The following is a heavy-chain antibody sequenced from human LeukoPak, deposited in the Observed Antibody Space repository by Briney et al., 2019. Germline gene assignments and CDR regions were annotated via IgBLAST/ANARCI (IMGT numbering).Heavy chain of an antibody. CDR1: GFTFSSYG. J-gene: IGHJ4*02. V-gene: IGHV3-30*03. D-gene: IGHD6-6*01. CDR3: ARVSSSSSTPALLDY. Sequence: GRSLRLSCAASGFTFSSYGMHWVRQAPGKGLEWVAVISYDGSNKYYADSVKGRFTISRDNSKNTLYLQMNSLRAEDTAVYYCARVSSSSSTPALLDYWGQGTLVTVSS. CDR2: ISYDGSNK.